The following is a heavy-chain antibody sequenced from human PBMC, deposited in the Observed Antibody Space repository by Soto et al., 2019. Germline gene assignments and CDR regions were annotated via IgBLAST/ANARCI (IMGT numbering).Heavy chain of an antibody. V-gene: IGHV3-23*01. D-gene: IGHD2-21*02. Sequence: GGSLRLSCVASGFAFKNYAMTWVRQAPGKGLECVSGISGSGNTYYADSVKGRFTISRDNPKNTVYLQMDSLRAEDTAVYYCAKRGPVVTLEKYFDYWGQGAPVTVSS. CDR3: AKRGPVVTLEKYFDY. J-gene: IGHJ4*02. CDR2: ISGSGNT. CDR1: GFAFKNYA.